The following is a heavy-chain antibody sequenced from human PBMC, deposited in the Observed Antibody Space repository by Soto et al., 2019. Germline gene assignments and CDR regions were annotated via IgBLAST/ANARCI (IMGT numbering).Heavy chain of an antibody. CDR2: ISAYNGNT. CDR1: GYTFTSYG. Sequence: ASVKVSCKASGYTFTSYGISWVRQAPGQGLEWMGWISAYNGNTNYAQKLQGRVTMTTDTSTSTAYMELRSLRSDDTAVYYCARRLAAAGTDYFDYWGQGTLVTVSS. CDR3: ARRLAAAGTDYFDY. J-gene: IGHJ4*02. V-gene: IGHV1-18*01. D-gene: IGHD6-13*01.